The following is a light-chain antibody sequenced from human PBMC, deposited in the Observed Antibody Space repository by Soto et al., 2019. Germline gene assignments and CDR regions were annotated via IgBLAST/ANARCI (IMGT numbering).Light chain of an antibody. Sequence: SYELTQPPSVSVAPGKTARITCGGNNIGSKSVHWYQQKPGQAPVLVIYYDSDRPSGIPERFSGSNSGNTATLTISRVEAGHEADYYCQVWDSSSDHPVFGGGTKLTVL. J-gene: IGLJ2*01. CDR2: YDS. CDR1: NIGSKS. V-gene: IGLV3-21*04. CDR3: QVWDSSSDHPV.